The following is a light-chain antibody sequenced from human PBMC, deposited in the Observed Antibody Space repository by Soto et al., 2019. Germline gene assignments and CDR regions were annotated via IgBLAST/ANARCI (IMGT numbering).Light chain of an antibody. CDR1: QSVSSSY. Sequence: EIVLTQSPGTLSLSPGERATLSCRASQSVSSSYLAWYQQKPGQAPRLLIYGASSRATGIPDRFSGSGSGSYFTLTISRLEPEDFAVYYCQQYGSSPPVYTFGQEAKLEIK. V-gene: IGKV3-20*01. J-gene: IGKJ2*01. CDR3: QQYGSSPPVYT. CDR2: GAS.